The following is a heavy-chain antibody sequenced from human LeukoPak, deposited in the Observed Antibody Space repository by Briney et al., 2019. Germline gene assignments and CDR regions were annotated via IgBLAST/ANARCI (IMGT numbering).Heavy chain of an antibody. V-gene: IGHV4-39*07. CDR3: ASLVIPNTMIVVVPHRDAFDI. D-gene: IGHD3-22*01. CDR1: GGSISSSSYY. Sequence: SETLSLTCAVSGGSISSSSYYWGWIRQPPGKGLEWIGSIYYSGSTYYNPSLKSRVTISVDTSKNQFSLKLSSVTAADTAVYYCASLVIPNTMIVVVPHRDAFDIWGQGTMVTVSS. CDR2: IYYSGST. J-gene: IGHJ3*02.